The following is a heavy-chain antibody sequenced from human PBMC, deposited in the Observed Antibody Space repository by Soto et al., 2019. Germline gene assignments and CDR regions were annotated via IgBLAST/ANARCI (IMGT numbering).Heavy chain of an antibody. CDR3: ASPPTTVTTNYLDY. D-gene: IGHD4-17*01. Sequence: GGSLRLSCAASGFTFSSYSMNWVRQAPGKGLEWVSSISSSSSYIYYADSVKGRFTISRDNAKNSLYLQMNSLRAEDTAVNYCASPPTTVTTNYLDYWGQGTLVTVSS. J-gene: IGHJ4*02. CDR2: ISSSSSYI. V-gene: IGHV3-21*01. CDR1: GFTFSSYS.